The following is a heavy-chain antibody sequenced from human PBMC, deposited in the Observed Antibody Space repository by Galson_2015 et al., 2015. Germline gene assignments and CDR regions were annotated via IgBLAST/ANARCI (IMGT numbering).Heavy chain of an antibody. CDR1: GFTFSVYA. V-gene: IGHV3-33*06. J-gene: IGHJ4*02. Sequence: CAASGFTFSVYAMHWVRQAPGKGLEWMAVMWYDGTNKYYSDSVKGRFTISRDNSKNILYLQMNTPRAEDTAVYYCAKDRAPGPGGLIVDWGQGTLVTISS. D-gene: IGHD3-16*02. CDR2: MWYDGTNK. CDR3: AKDRAPGPGGLIVD.